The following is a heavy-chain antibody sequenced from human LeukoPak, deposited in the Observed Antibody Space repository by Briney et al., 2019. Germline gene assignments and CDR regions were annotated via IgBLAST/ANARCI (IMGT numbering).Heavy chain of an antibody. Sequence: GGSLRLSCAASGFTFSSFGMHWVRPAPGKGLEWGAVISYDGSNKYYADSVKGRFTISRDNSKNTLYLQMNSLRAEDTAVYYCAKDRTSIAAAGSCDYWGQGTLVTVSS. V-gene: IGHV3-30*18. CDR2: ISYDGSNK. CDR1: GFTFSSFG. J-gene: IGHJ4*02. D-gene: IGHD6-13*01. CDR3: AKDRTSIAAAGSCDY.